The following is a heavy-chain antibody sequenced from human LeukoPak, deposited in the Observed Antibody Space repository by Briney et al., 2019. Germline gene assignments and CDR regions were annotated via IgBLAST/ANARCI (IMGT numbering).Heavy chain of an antibody. D-gene: IGHD1-14*01. CDR2: IKQDGSEK. V-gene: IGHV3-7*01. CDR1: GFTFSSYW. CDR3: ASVFSSQEPLFDY. Sequence: PGGSLRLSCAASGFTFSSYWMSWVRQAPGKGLEWVGNIKQDGSEKYYADSVKGRFTISRDNAKNSLYLQMNSLRAEDTAVYYCASVFSSQEPLFDYWGQGTLVTVSS. J-gene: IGHJ4*02.